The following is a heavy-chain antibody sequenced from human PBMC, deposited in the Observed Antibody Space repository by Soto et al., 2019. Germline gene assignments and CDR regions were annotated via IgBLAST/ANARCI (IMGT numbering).Heavy chain of an antibody. CDR2: IYYSGST. CDR3: ARGITIFGVVAKFDY. D-gene: IGHD3-3*01. CDR1: GGSFSGYY. V-gene: IGHV4-34*09. Sequence: PSETLSLTCAVYGGSFSGYYWSWIRQPPGKGLEWIGHIYYSGSTYYNPSLKSRVTISVDTSKNQFSLKLSSVTAADTAVYYCARGITIFGVVAKFDYWGQGTLVTVSS. J-gene: IGHJ4*02.